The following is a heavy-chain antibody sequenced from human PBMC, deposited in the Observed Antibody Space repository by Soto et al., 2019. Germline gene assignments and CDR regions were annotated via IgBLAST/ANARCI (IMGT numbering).Heavy chain of an antibody. CDR2: IYYSGST. Sequence: PSETLSLTCTVSGGSISSSSYYWGWIRQPPGKGLEWIGSIYYSGSTYYNPSLKSRVTISVDTSKNQFSLKLSSVTAADTAVYYCASPDSFHYGMDVWGQGTTVTVSS. CDR3: ASPDSFHYGMDV. V-gene: IGHV4-39*01. CDR1: GGSISSSSYY. D-gene: IGHD3-22*01. J-gene: IGHJ6*02.